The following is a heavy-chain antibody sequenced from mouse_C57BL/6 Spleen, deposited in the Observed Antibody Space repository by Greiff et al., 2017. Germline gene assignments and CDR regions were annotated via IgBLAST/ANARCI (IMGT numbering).Heavy chain of an antibody. CDR3: AMDYDFGYFDY. CDR1: GYTFTSYW. Sequence: QVQLQQSGAELVKPGASVKVSCKASGYTFTSYWMPWVKQRPGQGLEWIGRIHPSDSDTNYNQKFKGNATLTVDKSSRTAYMQLRSLTSEDSAVYYCAMDYDFGYFDYWGQGTTLTVSS. V-gene: IGHV1-74*01. D-gene: IGHD2-4*01. CDR2: IHPSDSDT. J-gene: IGHJ2*01.